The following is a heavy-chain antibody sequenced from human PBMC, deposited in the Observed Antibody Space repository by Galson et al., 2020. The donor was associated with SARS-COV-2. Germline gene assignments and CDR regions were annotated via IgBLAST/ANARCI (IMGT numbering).Heavy chain of an antibody. V-gene: IGHV1-2*02. D-gene: IGHD2-8*01. CDR2: INPNSGGT. CDR3: ARRGGIVLMVYAYNWFDP. Sequence: GESLKISCKASGYTFTGYYMHWVRQAPGQGLEWMGWINPNSGGTNYAQKFQGRVTMTRDTSISTAYMELSRLRSDDTAVYYCARRGGIVLMVYAYNWFDPWGQGTLVTVSS. J-gene: IGHJ5*02. CDR1: GYTFTGYY.